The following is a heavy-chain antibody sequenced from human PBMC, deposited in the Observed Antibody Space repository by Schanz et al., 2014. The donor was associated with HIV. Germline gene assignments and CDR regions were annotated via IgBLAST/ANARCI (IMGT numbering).Heavy chain of an antibody. D-gene: IGHD3-22*01. CDR2: INHSGNT. V-gene: IGHV4-34*01. Sequence: QVQLQQWGAGLLKPSETLSLTCAVYGGSLSGYYWSWIRQPPGKGLEWIGKINHSGNTNYNPSLRSRVTIAVDTYKNHFSLKMNSVTAADTAVYYCARSYYYDGSPLPLDSWGQGTLVTVSS. CDR1: GGSLSGYY. CDR3: ARSYYYDGSPLPLDS. J-gene: IGHJ4*02.